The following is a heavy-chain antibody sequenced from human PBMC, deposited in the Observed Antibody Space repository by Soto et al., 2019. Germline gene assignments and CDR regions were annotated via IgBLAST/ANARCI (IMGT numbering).Heavy chain of an antibody. CDR2: ISGSGGST. CDR1: GFTFSSYA. D-gene: IGHD3-3*01. J-gene: IGHJ4*02. CDR3: ANKYYDFWSGYYGLDY. Sequence: GGSLRLSCAASGFTFSSYAMSWVRQAPGKGLEWVSAISGSGGSTYYADSVKGRFTISRDNSKNTLYLQMNSLRAEDTAVYYCANKYYDFWSGYYGLDYWGQGTLVTVSS. V-gene: IGHV3-23*01.